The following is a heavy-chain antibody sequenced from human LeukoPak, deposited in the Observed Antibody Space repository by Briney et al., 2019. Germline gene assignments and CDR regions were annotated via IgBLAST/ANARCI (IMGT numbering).Heavy chain of an antibody. J-gene: IGHJ5*02. CDR3: AATVLLWFGDLPQYNWSDP. D-gene: IGHD3-10*01. Sequence: SETLSLTCTVSGGSISSYYWSWIRQPPGKGLEWIGYIYYSGSTNYNPSLKSRVTISVDTSKNQFSLKLSSVTAADTAVYYCAATVLLWFGDLPQYNWSDPWGQGTLVTVSS. V-gene: IGHV4-59*01. CDR2: IYYSGST. CDR1: GGSISSYY.